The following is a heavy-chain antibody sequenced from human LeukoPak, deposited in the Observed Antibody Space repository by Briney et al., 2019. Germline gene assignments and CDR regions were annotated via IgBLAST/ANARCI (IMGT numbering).Heavy chain of an antibody. J-gene: IGHJ4*02. Sequence: TASETLSLTCTVSGGSISSYYWSWIRQPPGKGLEWIWYIYYSGSTNYNPSLNSRVTITVDTSNNQFSLKLSSVTATNTAVYYCARSWIRLGYFDYWGQGTLVTVSS. D-gene: IGHD5-18*01. CDR2: IYYSGST. CDR1: GGSISSYY. V-gene: IGHV4-59*08. CDR3: ARSWIRLGYFDY.